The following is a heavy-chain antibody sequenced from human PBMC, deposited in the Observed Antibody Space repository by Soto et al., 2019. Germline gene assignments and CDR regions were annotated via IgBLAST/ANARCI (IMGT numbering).Heavy chain of an antibody. J-gene: IGHJ6*02. CDR3: ARQDYDILTGPAMDV. Sequence: SETLSLTCTVSGGSISSGGYYWSWIRQHPGKGLEWIGYIYYSGSTYYNPSLKSRVTISVDTSKNQFSLKLSSVTAADTAVYYCARQDYDILTGPAMDVWGQGTTVTVSS. CDR1: GGSISSGGYY. CDR2: IYYSGST. D-gene: IGHD3-9*01. V-gene: IGHV4-31*03.